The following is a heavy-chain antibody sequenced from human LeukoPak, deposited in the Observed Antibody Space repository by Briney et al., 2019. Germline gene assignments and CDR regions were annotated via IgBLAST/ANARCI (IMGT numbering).Heavy chain of an antibody. V-gene: IGHV3-23*01. CDR1: GFTFSSYG. CDR3: ATIGTGYYRDDS. Sequence: PGGSLRLSCAAFGFTFSSYGMSWVRQAPGKGLEWVSAISGSGGSTYYADSVKGRFTISRDNSKNTVYLQMNSLRAEDTALYYCATIGTGYYRDDSWGQGTLVTVSP. D-gene: IGHD3/OR15-3a*01. J-gene: IGHJ5*01. CDR2: ISGSGGST.